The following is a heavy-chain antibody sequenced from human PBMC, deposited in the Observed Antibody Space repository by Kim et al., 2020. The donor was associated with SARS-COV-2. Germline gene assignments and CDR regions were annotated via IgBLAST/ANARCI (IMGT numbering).Heavy chain of an antibody. V-gene: IGHV3-15*01. Sequence: GGSLRLSCAASGFTFSNAWMSWVRQAPGKGLEWVGRIKIKTDGGTTDYAAPVKGRFTISRDDSKNTLYLQMNSLKTEDTAVYYCTTDLSWFDPWGQGTLVTVSS. J-gene: IGHJ5*02. CDR1: GFTFSNAW. D-gene: IGHD3-16*02. CDR2: IKIKTDGGTT. CDR3: TTDLSWFDP.